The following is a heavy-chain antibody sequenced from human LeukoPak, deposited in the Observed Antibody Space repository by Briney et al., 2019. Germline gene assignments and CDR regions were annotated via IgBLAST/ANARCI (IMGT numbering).Heavy chain of an antibody. V-gene: IGHV4-34*01. CDR2: INHTGST. Sequence: SETLSLTCSVQGGSLSGAYWTWIRQPPGKGLEWIGEINHTGSTNYNPSLKSRVTMSADTPKNQFSLNLTSVTAADTAVYYCARLRGAFDIWGQGTMVTVSS. CDR1: GGSLSGAY. CDR3: ARLRGAFDI. J-gene: IGHJ3*02. D-gene: IGHD3-16*01.